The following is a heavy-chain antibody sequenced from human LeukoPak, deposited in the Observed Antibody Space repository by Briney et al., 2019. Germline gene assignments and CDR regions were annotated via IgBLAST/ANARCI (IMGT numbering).Heavy chain of an antibody. CDR1: GFTFSSYE. V-gene: IGHV3-48*03. J-gene: IGHJ6*02. D-gene: IGHD6-13*01. CDR3: ARERQQLGYYYGMDV. CDR2: ISSSGSTI. Sequence: GGSLRLSCAASGFTFSSYEMNWVRPAPGKGLEWVSYISSSGSTIYYAGSVKGRFTISRDNAKNSLYLQMNSLRAEDTAVYYCARERQQLGYYYGMDVWGQGTTVTVSS.